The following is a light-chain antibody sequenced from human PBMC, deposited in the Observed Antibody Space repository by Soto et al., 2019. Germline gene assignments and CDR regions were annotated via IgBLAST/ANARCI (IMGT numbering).Light chain of an antibody. J-gene: IGLJ2*01. Sequence: QSVLTQPPSVSAAPGQKVTISCSGSSSNIGNNYVSWYQQLPGAAPKLLIYDDNKRPSGIPDRFSGSKSGTSATLGITGLQTGDEDDYYCGTWDSSLSAGQIGGGTKLTVL. CDR3: GTWDSSLSAGQ. CDR2: DDN. V-gene: IGLV1-51*01. CDR1: SSNIGNNY.